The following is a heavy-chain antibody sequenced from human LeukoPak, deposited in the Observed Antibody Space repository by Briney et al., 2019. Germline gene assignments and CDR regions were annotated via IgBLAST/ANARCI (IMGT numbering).Heavy chain of an antibody. Sequence: PSETLSLTCAVYGGSFSGYYWSWIRQPPGKGLEWIGEIYHSGSTNYNPSLKSRVTISVDKSKNQFSLKLSSVTAADTAVYYCASQDIVVVPAAMGPYYYYGMDVWGKGTTVTVSS. V-gene: IGHV4-34*01. J-gene: IGHJ6*04. CDR3: ASQDIVVVPAAMGPYYYYGMDV. CDR1: GGSFSGYY. CDR2: IYHSGST. D-gene: IGHD2-2*01.